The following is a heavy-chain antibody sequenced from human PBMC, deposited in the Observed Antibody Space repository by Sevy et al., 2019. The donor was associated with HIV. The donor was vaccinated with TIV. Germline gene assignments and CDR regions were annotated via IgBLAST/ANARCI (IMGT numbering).Heavy chain of an antibody. CDR3: TTGDIVGATTEYYYYYYGMDV. D-gene: IGHD1-26*01. J-gene: IGHJ6*02. Sequence: GGSLRLSCAASGFTFSNAWMSWVRQAPGKGLEWVGRIKSKTDGGTTDYAAPVKGRFTISRDDSKKTLYLQMNSLKTEDTAVYYCTTGDIVGATTEYYYYYYGMDVWGQGTTVTVSS. CDR1: GFTFSNAW. CDR2: IKSKTDGGTT. V-gene: IGHV3-15*01.